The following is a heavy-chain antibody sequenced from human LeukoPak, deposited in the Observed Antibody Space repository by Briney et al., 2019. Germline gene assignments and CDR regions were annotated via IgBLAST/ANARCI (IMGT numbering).Heavy chain of an antibody. D-gene: IGHD3-22*01. CDR2: ISSSGSTI. CDR1: GFTFSSYE. Sequence: GGSLRLSCAASGFTFSSYEMNWVRQAPGKGLEWVSYISSSGSTIYYADSVKGRFTIPRDNAKNSLYLQMNSLRAEDTAVYHCARDFTDDSSGYYYPYFDYWGQGTLVTVSS. V-gene: IGHV3-48*03. J-gene: IGHJ4*02. CDR3: ARDFTDDSSGYYYPYFDY.